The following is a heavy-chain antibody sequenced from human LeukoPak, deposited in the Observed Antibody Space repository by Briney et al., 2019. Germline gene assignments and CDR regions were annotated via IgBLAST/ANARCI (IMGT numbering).Heavy chain of an antibody. J-gene: IGHJ3*01. V-gene: IGHV3-33*06. CDR2: IWYDGNTK. CDR1: GFTFISYG. Sequence: GGSLRLSXAASGFTFISYGMHWVRQAPGKGMEWVAIIWYDGNTKYYSESVKGRFTISRDNSKNTLYLQMNSLRAEDTAVYYCAKSRTGHDAFDVWGQGTLVTVSS. D-gene: IGHD3/OR15-3a*01. CDR3: AKSRTGHDAFDV.